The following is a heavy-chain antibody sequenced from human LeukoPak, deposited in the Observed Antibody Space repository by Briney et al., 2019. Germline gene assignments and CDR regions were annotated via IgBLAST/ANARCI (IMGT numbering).Heavy chain of an antibody. D-gene: IGHD3-10*01. Sequence: PGRSLRLSCAASGFTFSSYGMHWVRQAPGKGLEWVAVISYDGSNKYYADSVKGRFTISRDNSKNTLYLQMNSLRAEDTAVYYCAKGSSYLYYFDYWSQGTLVTVSS. CDR1: GFTFSSYG. CDR3: AKGSSYLYYFDY. J-gene: IGHJ4*02. CDR2: ISYDGSNK. V-gene: IGHV3-30*18.